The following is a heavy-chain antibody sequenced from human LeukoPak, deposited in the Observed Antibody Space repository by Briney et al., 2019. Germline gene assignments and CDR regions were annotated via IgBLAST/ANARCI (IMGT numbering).Heavy chain of an antibody. D-gene: IGHD1-1*01. J-gene: IGHJ6*03. Sequence: GGSLRLSCAASGFTFSSFDMHWVRQPTGQGLEWVSTIGTASDTYYPGSVEGRFTFSRDNAKNSLYLQMNSLTAGDTAVYYCARGPPRGKYYYMDVWGKGTTVTVSS. CDR1: GFTFSSFD. V-gene: IGHV3-13*01. CDR3: ARGPPRGKYYYMDV. CDR2: IGTASDT.